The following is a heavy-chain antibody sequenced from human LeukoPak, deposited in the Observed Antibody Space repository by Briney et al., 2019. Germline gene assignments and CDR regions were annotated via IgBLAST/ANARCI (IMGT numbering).Heavy chain of an antibody. Sequence: ASVKVSCKASGYTFNTYAVSWVRHAPGQGLEWMGWVSAYNGNTKYAEALEGRVTMTTDRSTSTAYLELRNLSSGDTAVYYCAKTLPARTFFDYWGQGTLVTVSS. V-gene: IGHV1-18*01. CDR2: VSAYNGNT. D-gene: IGHD1-14*01. J-gene: IGHJ4*02. CDR1: GYTFNTYA. CDR3: AKTLPARTFFDY.